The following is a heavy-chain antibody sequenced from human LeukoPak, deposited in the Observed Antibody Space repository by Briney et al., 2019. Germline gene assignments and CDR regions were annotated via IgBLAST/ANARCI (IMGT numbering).Heavy chain of an antibody. V-gene: IGHV1-8*01. CDR2: MNPNSGNT. CDR3: ARVVYDFWSGYHLIDY. CDR1: GYTFTSYD. J-gene: IGHJ4*02. D-gene: IGHD3-3*01. Sequence: GASVKVSCKASGYTFTSYDINWVRQATGQGLEWMGWMNPNSGNTGYAQKLQGRVTMTRNTSISTAYMELSSLRSEDTAVYYCARVVYDFWSGYHLIDYWGQGTLVTVSS.